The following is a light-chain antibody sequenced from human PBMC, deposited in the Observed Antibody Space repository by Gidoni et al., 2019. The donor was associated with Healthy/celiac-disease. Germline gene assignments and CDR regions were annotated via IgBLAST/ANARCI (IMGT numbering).Light chain of an antibody. CDR3: SSYTSSSTPYV. Sequence: QSALTQPASVSGSPGQSITISCTGTSSDVGGYNHVSWYQQHPGKAPKLMIDEVSNRPSGVSNRFSGSKSGNTASLTISGLQAEDEADYYCSSYTSSSTPYVFGTGTNVTVL. J-gene: IGLJ1*01. CDR1: SSDVGGYNH. CDR2: EVS. V-gene: IGLV2-14*01.